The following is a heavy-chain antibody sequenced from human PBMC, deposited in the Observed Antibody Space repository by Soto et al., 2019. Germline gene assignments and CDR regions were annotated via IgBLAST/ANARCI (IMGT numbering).Heavy chain of an antibody. Sequence: ASVKVSCKASGYTFTNYYMHWVRQAPGQGLEWMGMINPFGGSTNYNPSLESRVAILLDTSKNQFSLRLTSVTAADTAVYFCARVRTEYAGLDYWGQGTLVTVSS. CDR1: GYTFTNYY. CDR3: ARVRTEYAGLDY. D-gene: IGHD2-2*01. CDR2: INPFGGST. J-gene: IGHJ4*02. V-gene: IGHV1-46*01.